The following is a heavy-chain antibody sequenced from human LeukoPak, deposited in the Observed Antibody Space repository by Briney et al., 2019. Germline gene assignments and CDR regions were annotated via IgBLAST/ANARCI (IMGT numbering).Heavy chain of an antibody. D-gene: IGHD2-15*01. V-gene: IGHV3-74*01. J-gene: IGHJ6*03. CDR3: AKNGDRGAYCSGGSCYPYYYQNMDV. Sequence: GGSLRLSCAASGFTFSSYWMHWVRQAPGKGLVWVSRINSDGSSTSYADSVKGRFTISRDNAKNTLYLQMNSLRAEDTAIYSCAKNGDRGAYCSGGSCYPYYYQNMDVWGKGTTVTISS. CDR2: INSDGSST. CDR1: GFTFSSYW.